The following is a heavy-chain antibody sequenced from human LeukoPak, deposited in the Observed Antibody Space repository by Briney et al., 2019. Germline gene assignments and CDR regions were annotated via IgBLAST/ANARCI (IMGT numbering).Heavy chain of an antibody. J-gene: IGHJ4*02. CDR2: IYTSEIT. Sequence: TTSETLSLTCAVSGGSISSGYYYWSWIRQPAGKGLEWIGRIYTSEITNYNPSLKSRVTMSGDTSKNQFSLKLSSVTAADTAVYYCARGYSTSSKGDFDYWGQGTLVTVSS. CDR3: ARGYSTSSKGDFDY. D-gene: IGHD6-6*01. V-gene: IGHV4-61*02. CDR1: GGSISSGYYY.